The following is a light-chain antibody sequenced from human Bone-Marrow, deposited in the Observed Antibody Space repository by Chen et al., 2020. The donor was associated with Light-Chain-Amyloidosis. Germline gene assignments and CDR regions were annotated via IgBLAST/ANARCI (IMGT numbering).Light chain of an antibody. V-gene: IGKV1-39*01. CDR1: QSISTY. CDR2: AAS. Sequence: DIQMTQSPSSRSPSIGHRVTLTCRASQSISTYLNWYQQKPGKAPKLLIYAASSLQSGVPSRFSGSGSGTEFTLTISSLQPEDFATYYCQQSYITPQVTFGGGTKVEIK. CDR3: QQSYITPQVT. J-gene: IGKJ4*01.